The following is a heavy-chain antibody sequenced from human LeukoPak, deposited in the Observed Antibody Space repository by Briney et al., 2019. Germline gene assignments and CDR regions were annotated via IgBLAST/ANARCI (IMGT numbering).Heavy chain of an antibody. J-gene: IGHJ3*02. Sequence: GGPLRLSCAASGFTFSSHSINWVRQAPGQGLEWVSSISSSSSYIYYADSVKGRFTISRDNAKNSLYLQMNSLRVEDTAVYYCARGPLDSFDIWGQGTMVTVSS. V-gene: IGHV3-21*01. CDR1: GFTFSSHS. CDR2: ISSSSSYI. CDR3: ARGPLDSFDI.